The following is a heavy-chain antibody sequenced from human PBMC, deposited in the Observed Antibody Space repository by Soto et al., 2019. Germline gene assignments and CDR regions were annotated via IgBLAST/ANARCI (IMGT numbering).Heavy chain of an antibody. CDR3: ASTARPSLGYYYYGMDV. D-gene: IGHD6-6*01. V-gene: IGHV3-33*01. CDR1: GFSLGSSG. J-gene: IGHJ6*02. CDR2: IWYDGSNK. Sequence: PGGSLRLSCAASGFSLGSSGMHWVRQAPGKGLEWVAVIWYDGSNKYYADSVKGRFTISRDNSKNTLYLQMNSLRAEDTAVYYCASTARPSLGYYYYGMDVWGQGTTVTVSS.